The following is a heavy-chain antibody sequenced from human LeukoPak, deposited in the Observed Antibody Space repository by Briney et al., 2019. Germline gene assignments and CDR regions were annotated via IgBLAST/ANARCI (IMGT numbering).Heavy chain of an antibody. CDR2: IYYSGST. Sequence: SETLSLTCTVSGGSISSYYWSWIRQPPGKGLEWIGYIYYSGSTNYNPSLKSRVTISVDRSKNQFSLKLSSVTAADTAVYYCARDLYSSSSGRGGYFDYWGQGTLVTVSS. D-gene: IGHD6-6*01. V-gene: IGHV4-59*12. CDR3: ARDLYSSSSGRGGYFDY. CDR1: GGSISSYY. J-gene: IGHJ4*02.